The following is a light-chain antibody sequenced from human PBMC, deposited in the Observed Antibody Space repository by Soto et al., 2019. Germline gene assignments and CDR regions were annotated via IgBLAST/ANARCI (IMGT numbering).Light chain of an antibody. V-gene: IGKV1-5*03. CDR2: QAS. CDR3: QQYNDYWT. Sequence: DTQITQSPATLATCVLDIVTITCRASQSLHIWLAWYQQKPGRAPKLLIYQASTVASGVPSRFSGSGSGSEFTLTISSLQTDDFATYYCQQYNDYWTFGQGTKVDIK. CDR1: QSLHIW. J-gene: IGKJ1*01.